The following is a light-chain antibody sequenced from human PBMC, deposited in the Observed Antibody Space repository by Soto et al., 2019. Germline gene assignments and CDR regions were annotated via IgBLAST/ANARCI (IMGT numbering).Light chain of an antibody. CDR2: EVS. J-gene: IGLJ1*01. Sequence: QSVLTQPASVSGSPGQSITISCTGTSSDVGAYNFVSWYQQHPGKGPKLMIYEVSDRPSGVSNRFSGSKSGNTASLTISGLQAEDEAEYYCSSYTNINTRACVFGTGTKLTVL. V-gene: IGLV2-14*01. CDR3: SSYTNINTRACV. CDR1: SSDVGAYNF.